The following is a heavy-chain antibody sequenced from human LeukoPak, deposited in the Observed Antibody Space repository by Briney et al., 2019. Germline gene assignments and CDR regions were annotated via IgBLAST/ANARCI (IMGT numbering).Heavy chain of an antibody. D-gene: IGHD6-6*01. CDR1: GFTFISYA. Sequence: PGGCLRLSCAASGFTFISYAMHSVRQAPGKGLEWVAVISYDGSNKYYAECVKGRFTNSRDNSKNTLYLQMSSLRAEDTAVYYCARDGSSYYFDYWGQGTLVTVSS. J-gene: IGHJ4*02. CDR3: ARDGSSYYFDY. CDR2: ISYDGSNK. V-gene: IGHV3-30-3*01.